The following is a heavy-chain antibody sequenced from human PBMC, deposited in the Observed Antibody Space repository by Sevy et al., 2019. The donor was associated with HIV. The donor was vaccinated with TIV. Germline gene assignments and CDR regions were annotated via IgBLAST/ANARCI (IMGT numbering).Heavy chain of an antibody. Sequence: SETLSLTCTVSGGSISSSSYYWGWIRQPPGKGLEWIGSIYYSGSTYYNPSLKSRVTISVDTSKNQFSLKRSSVTAADTAVYYCARQGAAAGRIRYYYYGMDVWGQGTTVTVSS. V-gene: IGHV4-39*01. CDR2: IYYSGST. D-gene: IGHD6-13*01. J-gene: IGHJ6*02. CDR1: GGSISSSSYY. CDR3: ARQGAAAGRIRYYYYGMDV.